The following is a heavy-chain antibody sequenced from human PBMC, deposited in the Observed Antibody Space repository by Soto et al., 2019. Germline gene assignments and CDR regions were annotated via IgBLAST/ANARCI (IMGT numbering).Heavy chain of an antibody. CDR1: GFTFSSYS. CDR3: ARDWYYYDSSGASYDYFDY. Sequence: GGSLRLSCAASGFTFSSYSMNWVRQAPGKGLEWVSYISSSSSTIYYADSVKGRFTISRDNAKNSLYLQMNSLRAEDTAVYYCARDWYYYDSSGASYDYFDYWGQGTLVTVSS. D-gene: IGHD3-22*01. J-gene: IGHJ4*02. CDR2: ISSSSSTI. V-gene: IGHV3-48*01.